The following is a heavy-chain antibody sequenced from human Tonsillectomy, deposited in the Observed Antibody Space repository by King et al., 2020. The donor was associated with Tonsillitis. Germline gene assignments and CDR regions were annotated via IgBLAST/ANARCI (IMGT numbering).Heavy chain of an antibody. V-gene: IGHV1-2*02. CDR1: GYTFTDYY. CDR3: ARRIISGGRFDP. CDR2: INPNSGGT. J-gene: IGHJ5*02. Sequence: VQLVESGAEVKKPGASVKVSCKSSGYTFTDYYIHWVRQAPGHGLEWLGWINPNSGGTNYAQNFQGRVTMSSDTSIRTAYMELTSLVSDDTAVYYCARRIISGGRFDPWGQGTRVAVSS. D-gene: IGHD2-15*01.